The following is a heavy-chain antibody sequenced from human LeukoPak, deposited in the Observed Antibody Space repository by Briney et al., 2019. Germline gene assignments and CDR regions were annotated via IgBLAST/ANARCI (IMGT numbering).Heavy chain of an antibody. V-gene: IGHV3-74*01. CDR2: INSDGSST. CDR3: ARGRAFDY. Sequence: GGSMSLSCAASGFIFSSYWMHWVRQSPGRGLVWVSRINSDGSSTSYADSVKGRFTISRDNAKNTLYLQMNSLRAEDTAVYYCARGRAFDYWGQGTLVTVSS. CDR1: GFIFSSYW. D-gene: IGHD1-26*01. J-gene: IGHJ4*02.